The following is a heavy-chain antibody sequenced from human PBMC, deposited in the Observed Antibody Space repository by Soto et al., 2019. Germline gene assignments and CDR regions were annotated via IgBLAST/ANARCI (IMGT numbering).Heavy chain of an antibody. V-gene: IGHV3-7*01. Sequence: SWTASEFSLDKYYISWVRHAPGKGPEWVANIKPDGSEQYYVDSVKGRFTISRDNANNSLYLQMNSLRAEDTAVYFCARGNWNYYYGFDVWGQGTTVTVSS. CDR2: IKPDGSEQ. J-gene: IGHJ6*02. CDR1: EFSLDKYY. CDR3: ARGNWNYYYGFDV. D-gene: IGHD1-20*01.